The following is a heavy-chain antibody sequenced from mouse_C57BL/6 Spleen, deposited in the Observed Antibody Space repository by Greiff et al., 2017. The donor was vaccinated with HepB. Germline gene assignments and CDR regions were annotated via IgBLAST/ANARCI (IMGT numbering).Heavy chain of an antibody. CDR3: VRGAYDYGFDY. Sequence: EVQRVESGGGLVQPKGSLKLSCAASGFSFNTYAMNWVRQAPGKGLEWVARIRSKSNNYATYYADSVKDRFTISRDDSESMLYLQMNNLKTEDTAMYYCVRGAYDYGFDYWGQGTTLTVSS. J-gene: IGHJ2*01. D-gene: IGHD2-4*01. CDR1: GFSFNTYA. V-gene: IGHV10-1*01. CDR2: IRSKSNNYAT.